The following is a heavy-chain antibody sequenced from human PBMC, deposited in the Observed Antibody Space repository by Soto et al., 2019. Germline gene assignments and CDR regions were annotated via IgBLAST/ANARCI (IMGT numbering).Heavy chain of an antibody. CDR2: IWYDGSNK. CDR1: GFTFSSYG. J-gene: IGHJ4*02. D-gene: IGHD2-15*01. V-gene: IGHV3-33*01. CDR3: ARDLQKVVIAATSGFDY. Sequence: QVQLVESGGGVVQPGRSLRLSCAASGFTFSSYGMHWVRQAPGKGLGWVAVIWYDGSNKYNADSVKGRFTISRDNSENTLSLQMNSLGAEDTAVYYCARDLQKVVIAATSGFDYWGQGTLVTVSS.